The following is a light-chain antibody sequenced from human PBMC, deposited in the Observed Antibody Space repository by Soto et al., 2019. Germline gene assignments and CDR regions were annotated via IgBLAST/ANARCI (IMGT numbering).Light chain of an antibody. CDR3: QQHDQGWT. CDR1: QSVSTK. J-gene: IGKJ1*01. Sequence: EMVMTQSPATLSVSLGERATLSCRASQSVSTKLVWYQQKPGQAPRLLIYGASTRATGIPARFSGSGSETEFPLTISSLQSEDFAVYYCQQHDQGWTFGQGTKVEIK. V-gene: IGKV3-15*01. CDR2: GAS.